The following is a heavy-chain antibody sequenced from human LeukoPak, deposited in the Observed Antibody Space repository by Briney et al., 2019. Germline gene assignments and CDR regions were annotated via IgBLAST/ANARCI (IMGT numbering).Heavy chain of an antibody. CDR3: AKDEAQGMILNY. CDR1: GFTVSSNY. D-gene: IGHD3/OR15-3a*01. Sequence: GGSLRLSCAASGFTVSSNYMSWVRQAPGKGLEWVAFIRYDGSNKYYADSVKGRFIISRDNSKNTLYLQMNSLRAEDTAVYYCAKDEAQGMILNYWGQGTLVIVSS. CDR2: IRYDGSNK. V-gene: IGHV3-30*02. J-gene: IGHJ4*02.